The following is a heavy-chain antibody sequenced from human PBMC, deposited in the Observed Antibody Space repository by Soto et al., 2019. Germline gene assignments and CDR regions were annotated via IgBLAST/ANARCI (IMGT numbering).Heavy chain of an antibody. J-gene: IGHJ4*02. V-gene: IGHV3-23*01. Sequence: GGSLRLSCAASGFTFSTYSMNWVRQAPGKGLEWVSGIYGNGGGTFYADSVKGRFTISRDNSKNTLYLQMNSLRAEDTAVYYCAKDARVAGYWDFDYWGQGTLVTVSS. CDR2: IYGNGGGT. CDR3: AKDARVAGYWDFDY. CDR1: GFTFSTYS. D-gene: IGHD2-15*01.